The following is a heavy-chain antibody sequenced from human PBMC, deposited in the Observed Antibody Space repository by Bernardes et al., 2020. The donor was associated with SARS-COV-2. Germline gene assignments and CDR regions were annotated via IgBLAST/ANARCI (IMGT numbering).Heavy chain of an antibody. J-gene: IGHJ2*01. CDR3: ARVSGRSWYFDL. CDR1: GFTFSSSW. D-gene: IGHD6-25*01. CDR2: IKQDGSEK. Sequence: GRSLRVFCAASGFTFSSSWMSWVRQAPGKGLEWVANIKQDGSEKYSVDSVKGRFTISRDNAKNSLYLQMKSLRAEDTAVYYCARVSGRSWYFDLWGRGTLVTVSS. V-gene: IGHV3-7*01.